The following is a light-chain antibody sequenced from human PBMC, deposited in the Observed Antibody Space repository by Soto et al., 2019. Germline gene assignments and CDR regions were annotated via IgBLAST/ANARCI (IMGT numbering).Light chain of an antibody. Sequence: QSALTQPPSASGSPGQSVTISCTGTSSDVGGYNYVSWYQQYPGRAPELMIYDVTKRPSGVPDRFSGSKSGNTASLTVSGLQAEDEADDYCSSYAASNNFYFVFGGGTKLTVL. J-gene: IGLJ3*02. V-gene: IGLV2-8*01. CDR2: DVT. CDR1: SSDVGGYNY. CDR3: SSYAASNNFYFV.